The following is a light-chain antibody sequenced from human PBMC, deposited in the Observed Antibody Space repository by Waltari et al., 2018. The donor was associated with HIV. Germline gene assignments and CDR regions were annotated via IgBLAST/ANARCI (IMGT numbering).Light chain of an antibody. CDR2: WAS. J-gene: IGKJ1*01. CDR1: QSVLYNSNSKNY. CDR3: HQYYTTPWA. Sequence: DIVLTQSPDSLAVSLGEMATINCTASQSVLYNSNSKNYLSWYQQRPGQPPKLLIYWASTRESGVPDRFSGSASGTDFTLTISGLQAEDVAVYYCHQYYTTPWAFGQGTKVEIK. V-gene: IGKV4-1*01.